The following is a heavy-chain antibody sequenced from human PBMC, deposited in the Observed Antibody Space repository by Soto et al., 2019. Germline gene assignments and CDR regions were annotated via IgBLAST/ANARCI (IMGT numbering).Heavy chain of an antibody. CDR2: IHPSDSQT. CDR3: ARQIYDSDTGPNFQYYFDS. D-gene: IGHD3-22*01. V-gene: IGHV5-10-1*01. J-gene: IGHJ4*02. Sequence: GESLKISCKVSGYSFAGYWITWVRQKPGKGLEWMGRIHPSDSQTYYSPSFRGHVTISATKSITTVFLQWSSLRASDTAMYYCARQIYDSDTGPNFQYYFDSWGQGTPVTVSS. CDR1: GYSFAGYW.